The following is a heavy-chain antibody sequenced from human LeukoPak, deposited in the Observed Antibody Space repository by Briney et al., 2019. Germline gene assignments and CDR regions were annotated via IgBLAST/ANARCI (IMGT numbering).Heavy chain of an antibody. CDR3: ARANGGGLDY. CDR1: RYTFSTYY. CDR2: IHPTDGST. Sequence: GASVKVSCKTSRYTFSTYYMHWVRQAPGQGLEWLGIIHPTDGSTSYTQKIQGRVTMTRDTATGTVYLELSSLRSEDTAVYWCARANGGGLDYWGQGTLITVSS. J-gene: IGHJ4*02. V-gene: IGHV1-46*01. D-gene: IGHD3-10*01.